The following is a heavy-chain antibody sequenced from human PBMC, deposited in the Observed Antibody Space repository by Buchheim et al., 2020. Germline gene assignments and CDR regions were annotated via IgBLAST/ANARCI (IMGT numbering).Heavy chain of an antibody. D-gene: IGHD6-13*01. J-gene: IGHJ6*02. CDR1: GGTFSSYA. V-gene: IGHV1-69*06. CDR2: IIPIFGTA. Sequence: QVQLVQSGAEVRKPGSSVKVSCKASGGTFSSYAISWVRQAPGQGLEWMGGIIPIFGTANYAQKFQGRVTITADKSTSTAYMELSSLRSEDTAVYYCASTSRLIAAAVVLGFSYYYGMDVWGQGTT. CDR3: ASTSRLIAAAVVLGFSYYYGMDV.